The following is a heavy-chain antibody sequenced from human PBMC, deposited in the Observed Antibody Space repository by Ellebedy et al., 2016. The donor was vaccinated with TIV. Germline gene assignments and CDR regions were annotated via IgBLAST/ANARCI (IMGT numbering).Heavy chain of an antibody. J-gene: IGHJ2*01. V-gene: IGHV3-48*02. D-gene: IGHD3-22*01. Sequence: GESLKISXAASGFSFSTYPMNWVRQAPGKGLEWVSYIISSGSSKYYADSVKGRFTISRDNAKQSLFLQMNSLTDEDTAVYYCVRDAPDGSGSWYFDLWGRGTLVTVSS. CDR3: VRDAPDGSGSWYFDL. CDR1: GFSFSTYP. CDR2: IISSGSSK.